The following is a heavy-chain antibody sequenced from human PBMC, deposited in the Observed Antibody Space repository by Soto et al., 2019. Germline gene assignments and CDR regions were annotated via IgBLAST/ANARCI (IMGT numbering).Heavy chain of an antibody. CDR3: ARHVKPESWSIINIVVVTAILGSSLFAP. D-gene: IGHD2-21*02. CDR2: IYYSGST. V-gene: IGHV4-39*01. J-gene: IGHJ5*02. CDR1: GGSIRSSSYY. Sequence: PSETLSLTCTVSGGSIRSSSYYWGWIRQPPGKGLEWIGSIYYSGSTYYNPSLKSRVTISVDTSKNQFSLKLSSVTAADTAVYYCARHVKPESWSIINIVVVTAILGSSLFAPSGQVTLVFIST.